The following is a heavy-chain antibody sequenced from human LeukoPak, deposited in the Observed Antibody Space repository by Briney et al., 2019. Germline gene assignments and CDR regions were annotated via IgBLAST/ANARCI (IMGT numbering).Heavy chain of an antibody. CDR3: ARMADYYGSGRPIDY. J-gene: IGHJ4*02. CDR2: IYTSGST. V-gene: IGHV4-4*07. CDR1: GYSISSGYY. D-gene: IGHD3-10*01. Sequence: SETLSLTCTVSGYSISSGYYWSWIRPPAGKGLEWIGRIYTSGSTNYNPSLKSRVTMSVDTSKNQFSLKLSSVTAADTAVYYCARMADYYGSGRPIDYWGQGTLVTVSS.